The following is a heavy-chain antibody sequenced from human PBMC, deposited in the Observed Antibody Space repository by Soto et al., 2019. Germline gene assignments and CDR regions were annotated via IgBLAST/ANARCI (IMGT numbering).Heavy chain of an antibody. J-gene: IGHJ5*02. CDR2: ISGSGGST. CDR3: AKDWLVYWFDP. CDR1: GFTFSNYA. Sequence: TAGSMRLSWAAAGFTFSNYAMSWIRQAPGKGLEWVSAISGSGGSTYYADSVKGRFTISRDNSKNTLYLQMNSLRAEDTAVYYCAKDWLVYWFDPWGQGTLVTVSS. V-gene: IGHV3-23*01. D-gene: IGHD6-6*01.